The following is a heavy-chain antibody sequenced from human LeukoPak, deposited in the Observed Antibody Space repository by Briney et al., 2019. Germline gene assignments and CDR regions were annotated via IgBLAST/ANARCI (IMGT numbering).Heavy chain of an antibody. J-gene: IGHJ5*02. D-gene: IGHD3-3*01. V-gene: IGHV3-23*01. CDR3: AKAPNYDFWSGYDPFDP. Sequence: GGSLRLSCAASGFTFSSYAMSWVRQAPGKGLEWVSAISGSGGSTYYADSAKGRFTISRDHSKNALYLQMNRLRAEDTAVYYCAKAPNYDFWSGYDPFDPWGQGTLVTVSS. CDR1: GFTFSSYA. CDR2: ISGSGGST.